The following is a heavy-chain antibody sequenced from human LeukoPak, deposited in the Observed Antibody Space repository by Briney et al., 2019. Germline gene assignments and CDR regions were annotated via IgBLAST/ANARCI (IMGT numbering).Heavy chain of an antibody. D-gene: IGHD1-1*01. J-gene: IGHJ3*02. CDR2: ISAYNGNT. CDR3: AIFQGSAVAFYI. V-gene: IGHV1-18*01. Sequence: ASVKVSCKASGYTFTSYGISWVRQAPGQGLERMGWISAYNGNTNYAQKLQGRVTMTTDTSTSTAYMELRSLRSDDTAVYYCAIFQGSAVAFYIWGQGTMVTDSS. CDR1: GYTFTSYG.